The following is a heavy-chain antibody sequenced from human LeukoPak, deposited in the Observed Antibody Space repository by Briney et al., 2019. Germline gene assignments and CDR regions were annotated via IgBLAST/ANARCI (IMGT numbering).Heavy chain of an antibody. Sequence: ASVKVSCKASGYTFTDYYMHWVRQAPGQGLEWMGWINPNSGGTNYAQKFQGRVTMTRDTSIRTAYMELSRLRSDDTAVYYCARMNKSGANNWFDPWGQGTLVTVSS. D-gene: IGHD1/OR15-1a*01. J-gene: IGHJ5*02. V-gene: IGHV1-2*02. CDR1: GYTFTDYY. CDR2: INPNSGGT. CDR3: ARMNKSGANNWFDP.